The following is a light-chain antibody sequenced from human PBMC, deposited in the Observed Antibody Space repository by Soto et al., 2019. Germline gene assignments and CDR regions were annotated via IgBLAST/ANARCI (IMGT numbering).Light chain of an antibody. CDR2: GAS. Sequence: IVMTQSPATLSVSPGERATLSCRASHSVSSSLAWYQLKPGQAPRLLIYGASTRATGIPARFSGRGSGTEFTLTISSLQSEDFAFYYCQQYNNWPPYTFGQGTKLEIK. CDR1: HSVSSS. CDR3: QQYNNWPPYT. J-gene: IGKJ2*01. V-gene: IGKV3-15*01.